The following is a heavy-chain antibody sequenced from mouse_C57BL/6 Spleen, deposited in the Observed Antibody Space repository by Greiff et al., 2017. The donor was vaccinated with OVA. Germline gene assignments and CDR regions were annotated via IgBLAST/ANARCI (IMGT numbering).Heavy chain of an antibody. CDR1: GYTFTEYT. CDR2: FYPGSGSI. V-gene: IGHV1-62-2*01. CDR3: ARHEDYDGYAAWFAY. J-gene: IGHJ3*01. Sequence: VKLVESGAELVKPGASVKLSCKASGYTFTEYTIHWVKQRSGQGLEWIGWFYPGSGSIKYNEKFKDKATLTADKSSSTAYMELSRLTSDDSAVYFCARHEDYDGYAAWFAYWGQGTLVTVSA. D-gene: IGHD2-3*01.